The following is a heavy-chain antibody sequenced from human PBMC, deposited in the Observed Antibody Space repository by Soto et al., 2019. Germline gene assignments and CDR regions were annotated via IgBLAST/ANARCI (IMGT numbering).Heavy chain of an antibody. CDR1: AYSVSSGYY. D-gene: IGHD3-22*01. V-gene: IGHV4-38-2*01. CDR3: ARVDSPYYYNSSGYFTY. CDR2: GFHRGAT. J-gene: IGHJ4*02. Sequence: PSETLSLTCAVSAYSVSSGYYWAWIRQPPGKGPERIGDGFHRGATYYNPSLKSRAVISVDTSKNEFSLRLDTVTAADTAVYYCARVDSPYYYNSSGYFTYWGQGILVTVSS.